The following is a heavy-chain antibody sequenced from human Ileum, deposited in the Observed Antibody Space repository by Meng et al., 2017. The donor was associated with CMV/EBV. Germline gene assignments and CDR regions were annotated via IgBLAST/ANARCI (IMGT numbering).Heavy chain of an antibody. J-gene: IGHJ4*02. CDR2: IGGRDNRG. V-gene: IGHV3-23*01. CDR3: AKGLLPGNIHLAY. Sequence: GESLKISCAASGFNFSRYAMNWVRQAPGKGLEWVSAIGGRDNRGYYADSVKGRFIISRDNSKNTLYLQMNSLRAEDTAVYYCAKGLLPGNIHLAYWGQGTLVTVSS. D-gene: IGHD2-2*01. CDR1: GFNFSRYA.